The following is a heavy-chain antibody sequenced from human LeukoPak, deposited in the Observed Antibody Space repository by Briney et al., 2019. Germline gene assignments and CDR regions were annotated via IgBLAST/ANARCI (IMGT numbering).Heavy chain of an antibody. CDR1: GYSFTDYY. CDR2: INPNSGGT. D-gene: IGHD1-26*01. CDR3: ARDKEATRGFDY. V-gene: IGHV1-2*06. Sequence: ASVKVSCKTSGYSFTDYYMHWVRQAPGQGLEWMGRINPNSGGTNYAQNFQGRVTMTRDTSISTAYMELSRLRSDDTAVYYCARDKEATRGFDYWAREPWSPSPQ. J-gene: IGHJ4*02.